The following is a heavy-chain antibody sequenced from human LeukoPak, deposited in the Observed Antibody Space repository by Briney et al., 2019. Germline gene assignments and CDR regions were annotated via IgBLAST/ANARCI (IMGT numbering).Heavy chain of an antibody. J-gene: IGHJ4*02. CDR2: IYYSGST. V-gene: IGHV4-39*07. D-gene: IGHD3-3*01. Sequence: SETLSLTCTVSGGSISSSSYYWAWIRQPPGKGLEWIGSIYYSGSTYYNPSLKSRVTISVDTSKNQFSLKLSSVTAADTAVYYCARGKDMYYDFWSGHGPFFDYWGQGTLVTVSS. CDR3: ARGKDMYYDFWSGHGPFFDY. CDR1: GGSISSSSYY.